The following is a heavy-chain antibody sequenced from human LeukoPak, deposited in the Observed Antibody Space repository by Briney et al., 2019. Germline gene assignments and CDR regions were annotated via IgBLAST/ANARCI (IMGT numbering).Heavy chain of an antibody. CDR3: ARSPSYYYGSGSYYNN. CDR1: GYTFTSYG. CDR2: ISAYNGNT. J-gene: IGHJ4*02. V-gene: IGHV1-18*01. Sequence: ASVKVSCKASGYTFTSYGISWVRQAPGQGLEWMGWISAYNGNTNYAQKLQGRVTMTTDTSTGTAYMELRSLRSDDTAVYYCARSPSYYYGSGSYYNNWGQGTLVTVSS. D-gene: IGHD3-10*01.